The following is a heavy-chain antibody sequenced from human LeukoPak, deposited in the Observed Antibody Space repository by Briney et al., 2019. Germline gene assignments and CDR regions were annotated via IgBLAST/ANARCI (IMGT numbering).Heavy chain of an antibody. J-gene: IGHJ4*02. CDR1: GYTFVSYG. D-gene: IGHD3-9*01. Sequence: ASVKVSCKASGYTFVSYGISWVRQAPGQGLEWMGWISAYNGNTDYAQKLQGRVTMTTDTSTSTAYMELRSLRSDDTAVYYCARDESPVWLSYFDYWGQGTLVTVSS. CDR2: ISAYNGNT. CDR3: ARDESPVWLSYFDY. V-gene: IGHV1-18*01.